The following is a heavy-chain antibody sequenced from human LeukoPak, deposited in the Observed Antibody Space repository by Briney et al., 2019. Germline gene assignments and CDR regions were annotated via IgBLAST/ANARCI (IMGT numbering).Heavy chain of an antibody. CDR1: GGSFSGYY. CDR2: INHSGST. CDR3: ARDRSFRWGLVVPAAMYFDY. Sequence: PSETLSLTCAVYGGSFSGYYWSWIRQPPGKGLEWIGEINHSGSTNYNPSLKSRVTISVDTSKNQFSLKLSSVTAADTAVYYRARDRSFRWGLVVPAAMYFDYWGQGTLVTVSS. D-gene: IGHD2-2*01. V-gene: IGHV4-34*01. J-gene: IGHJ4*02.